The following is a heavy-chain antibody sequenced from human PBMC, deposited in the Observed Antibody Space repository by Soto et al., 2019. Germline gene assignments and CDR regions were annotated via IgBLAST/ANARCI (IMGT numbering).Heavy chain of an antibody. Sequence: GASVKVSCKASGYTFTGYYLHWVRQAPGQGLEWMGWINPNSGGTNYAQKFQGRVTMTRDTSISTAYMELSRLRSDDTAVYYCARDHITIFGVVIGAFDIWGQGTMVTVSS. V-gene: IGHV1-2*02. CDR3: ARDHITIFGVVIGAFDI. J-gene: IGHJ3*02. D-gene: IGHD3-3*01. CDR1: GYTFTGYY. CDR2: INPNSGGT.